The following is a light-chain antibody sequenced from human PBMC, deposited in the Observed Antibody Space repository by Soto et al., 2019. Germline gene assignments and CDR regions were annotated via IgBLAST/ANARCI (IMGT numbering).Light chain of an antibody. J-gene: IGLJ2*01. CDR1: SSDVGGYNY. Sequence: QSALTQPASVSGSPGQSITISCTGTSSDVGGYNYVSWYQQHPGKAPKLMIYDVSNRPSGVSNRFSGSKSGNTASLTISGLQAEDEADSYCSSYTSSRTVVFGGGTKVTVL. CDR3: SSYTSSRTVV. V-gene: IGLV2-14*01. CDR2: DVS.